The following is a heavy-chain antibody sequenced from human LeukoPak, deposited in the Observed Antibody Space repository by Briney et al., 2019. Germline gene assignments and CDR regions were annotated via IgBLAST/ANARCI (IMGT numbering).Heavy chain of an antibody. V-gene: IGHV4-39*01. Sequence: SETLSLTCTVSGGSTSSSSYNWGWIRQPPGKGLEWIASIYYSGSTYYNPSLKSRVTISVDTSKNQFSLKLSSVTAADTAVYYCARRGYSSGWYKFRVFDYWGQGTLVTVSS. D-gene: IGHD6-19*01. CDR2: IYYSGST. J-gene: IGHJ4*02. CDR3: ARRGYSSGWYKFRVFDY. CDR1: GGSTSSSSYN.